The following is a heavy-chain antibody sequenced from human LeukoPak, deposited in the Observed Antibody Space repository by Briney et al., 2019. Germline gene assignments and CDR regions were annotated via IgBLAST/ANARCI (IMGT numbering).Heavy chain of an antibody. CDR1: GGSISSHY. CDR3: GRDALVGYFSYYYMDV. D-gene: IGHD2-15*01. V-gene: IGHV4-59*11. Sequence: SETLSLTCTVSGGSISSHYRTWIRQSPVKGLEWIGDISNSGSTSYNPSLKSRVTISIDTSKNQFSLKLSSVTAADTAVYYCGRDALVGYFSYYYMDVWGKGTTVTVSS. J-gene: IGHJ6*03. CDR2: ISNSGST.